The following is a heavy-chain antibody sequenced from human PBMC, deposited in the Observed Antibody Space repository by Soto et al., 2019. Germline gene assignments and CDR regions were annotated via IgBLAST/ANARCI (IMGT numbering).Heavy chain of an antibody. D-gene: IGHD2-8*01. J-gene: IGHJ5*02. CDR2: IYYSGST. CDR3: ARGRPVLTLDP. CDR1: GGSINSYH. Sequence: QVQLQESGPGLVKPSETLSLTCTVSGGSINSYHWSWIRQPPGKGLEWIGYIYYSGSTDYNPSLKSRVIISIYTSKHQFSLKASSVTAADTAVYYCARGRPVLTLDPWGQGTLVTVSS. V-gene: IGHV4-59*01.